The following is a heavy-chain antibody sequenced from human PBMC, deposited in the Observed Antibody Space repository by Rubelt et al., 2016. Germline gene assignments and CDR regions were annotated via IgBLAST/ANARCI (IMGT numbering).Heavy chain of an antibody. D-gene: IGHD2-8*02. CDR1: GGSVSSNYY. V-gene: IGHV4-38-2*02. CDR3: AVHQSCGGGVCSTGRWFDP. Sequence: QLQLQESGPGLVKPSETLSLTCTVSGGSVSSNYYWGWIRQTPGKGLEWIGSISHGGNTYYNPSLKSRITMSVDTSKNQFSPILSSVASADTAVYYCAVHQSCGGGVCSTGRWFDPWGQGTLVTVSS. CDR2: ISHGGNT. J-gene: IGHJ5*02.